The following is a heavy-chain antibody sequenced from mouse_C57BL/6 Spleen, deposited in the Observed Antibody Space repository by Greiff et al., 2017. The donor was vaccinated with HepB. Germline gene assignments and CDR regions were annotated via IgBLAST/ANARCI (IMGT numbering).Heavy chain of an antibody. D-gene: IGHD1-1*01. Sequence: QVQLQQSGAELVRPGASVTLSCKASGYTFTDYEMHWVKQTPVHGLEWIGAIDPETGGTAYNQKFKGKAILTADKSSSTAYMELRSLTSEDSAVYYCTREGLFYDGSSSYYFDYWGQGTTLTVSS. CDR3: TREGLFYDGSSSYYFDY. CDR2: IDPETGGT. CDR1: GYTFTDYE. J-gene: IGHJ2*01. V-gene: IGHV1-15*01.